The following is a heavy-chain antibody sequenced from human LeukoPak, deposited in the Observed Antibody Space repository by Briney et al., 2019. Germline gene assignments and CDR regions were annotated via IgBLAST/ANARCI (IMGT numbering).Heavy chain of an antibody. CDR2: IYYSGST. Sequence: SETLSLTCTVSGDSITNTGYYWGWIRQSPGKGLEWIGYIYYSGSTNYNPSLKSRVTISVDTSKNQFSLKLSSVTAADTAVYYCARSHGWDWGQGTLVTVSS. V-gene: IGHV4-61*05. CDR1: GDSITNTGYY. CDR3: ARSHGWD. J-gene: IGHJ4*02. D-gene: IGHD1-26*01.